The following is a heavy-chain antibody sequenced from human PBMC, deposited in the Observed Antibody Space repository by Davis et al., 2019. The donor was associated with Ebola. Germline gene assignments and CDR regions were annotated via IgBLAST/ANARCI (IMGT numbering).Heavy chain of an antibody. V-gene: IGHV3-7*03. CDR3: AKDTLYSSSPRTY. CDR2: IKQDGSEK. Sequence: GESLKISCAASGFTFSSYWMSWVRQAPGKGLEWVANIKQDGSEKYYVDSVKGRFTISRDNAKNSLYLQMNSLRAEDTAVYYCAKDTLYSSSPRTYWGQGTLVTVSS. J-gene: IGHJ4*02. D-gene: IGHD6-13*01. CDR1: GFTFSSYW.